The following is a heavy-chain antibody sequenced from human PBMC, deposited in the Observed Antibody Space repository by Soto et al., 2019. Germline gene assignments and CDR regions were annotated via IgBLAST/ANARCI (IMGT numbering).Heavy chain of an antibody. CDR2: INQDGSER. V-gene: IGHV3-7*05. J-gene: IGHJ6*02. CDR1: GFTFSDFW. Sequence: GASLRLSCAASGFTFSDFWMSWVRQAPGIGLEWVAHINQDGSERYYVDSLKGRFTISRDNAKNSLYLQMNSLRAEDTALYYCARGHYGLDVWGQGTTVTVSS. CDR3: ARGHYGLDV.